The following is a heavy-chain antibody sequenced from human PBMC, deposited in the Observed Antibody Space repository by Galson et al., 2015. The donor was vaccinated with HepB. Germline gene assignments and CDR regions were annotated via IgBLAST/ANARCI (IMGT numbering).Heavy chain of an antibody. D-gene: IGHD1-1*01. V-gene: IGHV1-46*03. CDR2: INPSGGST. Sequence: SVKVSCKASGSTFTSYYMHWVRQAPGQGLEWMGIINPSGGSTSYAQKFQGRVTMTRDTSTSTVYMELSSLRSEDTAVYYCARTPVRTTGAGRGFDYWGQGTLVTVSS. CDR3: ARTPVRTTGAGRGFDY. CDR1: GSTFTSYY. J-gene: IGHJ4*02.